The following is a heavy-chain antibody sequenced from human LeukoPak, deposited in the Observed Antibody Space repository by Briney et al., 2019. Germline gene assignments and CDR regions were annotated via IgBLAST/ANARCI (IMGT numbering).Heavy chain of an antibody. CDR3: ARQWLVYDAFDI. Sequence: GGSLRLSCAASGFTFSSYWMHWVRQAPGKGLVWVSRINSDGSSTRYADSVKGRFTISRDNAKNTLYLQMNSLRAEDTAVYYCARQWLVYDAFDIWGQGTMVTVSS. CDR2: INSDGSST. CDR1: GFTFSSYW. D-gene: IGHD6-19*01. V-gene: IGHV3-74*01. J-gene: IGHJ3*02.